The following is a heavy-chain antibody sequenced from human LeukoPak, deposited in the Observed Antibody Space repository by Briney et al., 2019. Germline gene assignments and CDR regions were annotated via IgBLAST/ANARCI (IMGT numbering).Heavy chain of an antibody. D-gene: IGHD3-10*01. Sequence: GGSLRLSCAASGFTFSSYWMSWVRQAPGKGLEWVANIKQDGSEKYYVDSVKGRFTISRDNAKNSLYLQMNSLRAEDTAVYYCARDYSYYGSGRGGRASDIWGQGTMVTVSS. CDR1: GFTFSSYW. CDR3: ARDYSYYGSGRGGRASDI. J-gene: IGHJ3*02. V-gene: IGHV3-7*01. CDR2: IKQDGSEK.